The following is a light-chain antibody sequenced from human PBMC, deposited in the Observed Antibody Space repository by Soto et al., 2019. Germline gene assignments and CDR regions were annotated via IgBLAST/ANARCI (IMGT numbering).Light chain of an antibody. J-gene: IGLJ2*01. CDR2: GNS. V-gene: IGLV1-40*01. CDR3: QSYDSSLSGSI. Sequence: QSVLTQPPSVSGAPGQRGTISGTGSSSNIGAGYDVHWYQQLPGTAPKLLIYGNSNRPSGVPDRFSGSKSGTSASLAITGLQAEDEADYYCQSYDSSLSGSIFGGGTKLPVL. CDR1: SSNIGAGYD.